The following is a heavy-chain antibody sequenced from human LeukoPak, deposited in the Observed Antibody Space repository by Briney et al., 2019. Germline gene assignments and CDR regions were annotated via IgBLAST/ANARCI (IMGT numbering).Heavy chain of an antibody. CDR1: GDSVSRSDSY. V-gene: IGHV4-39*01. J-gene: IGHJ4*02. CDR3: ARSDYGDYGTGY. CDR2: IYYSGST. Sequence: PSETLSLTCSVSGDSVSRSDSYWDWIRQPPEKGLEWIGTIYYSGSTYYNPSLKSRVTISVDTSKNQFSLKLSSVTAADTAVYYCARSDYGDYGTGYWGQGTLVTVSS. D-gene: IGHD4-17*01.